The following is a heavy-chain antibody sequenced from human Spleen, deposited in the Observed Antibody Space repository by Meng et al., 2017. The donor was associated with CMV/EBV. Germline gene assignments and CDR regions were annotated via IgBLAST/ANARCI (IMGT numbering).Heavy chain of an antibody. J-gene: IGHJ5*02. CDR3: ARRKHYYGSGSPFDP. CDR1: GYTFANYG. Sequence: ASVKVSCKASGYTFANYGITWVRQAPGQGLEWMGWITAYNGNTNYAQKFQGRVTITRNTSISTAYMELSSLRSEDTAVYYCARRKHYYGSGSPFDPWGQGTLVTVSS. CDR2: ITAYNGNT. D-gene: IGHD3-10*01. V-gene: IGHV1-18*01.